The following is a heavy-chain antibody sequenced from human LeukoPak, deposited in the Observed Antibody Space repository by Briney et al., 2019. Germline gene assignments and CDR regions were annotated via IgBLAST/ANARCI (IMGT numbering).Heavy chain of an antibody. V-gene: IGHV3-30*18. J-gene: IGHJ4*02. D-gene: IGHD6-19*01. CDR1: GFTFSSNG. CDR2: ISYDGSNK. Sequence: GGSLRLSCAASGFTFSSNGMHWVRQAPGKGLEWVAVISYDGSNKYYVDSVKGRFTISRYNSKNTLCLQLNSLKAEDTAVYYCAKDRDSSGWYFDYWGQGTLVTVSS. CDR3: AKDRDSSGWYFDY.